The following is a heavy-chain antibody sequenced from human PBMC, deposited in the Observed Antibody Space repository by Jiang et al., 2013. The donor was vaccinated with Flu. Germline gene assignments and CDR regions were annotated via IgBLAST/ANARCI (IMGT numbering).Heavy chain of an antibody. D-gene: IGHD4-17*01. CDR3: ARRNYGDRGFDL. V-gene: IGHV1-18*01. CDR2: ITTYSGHT. CDR1: GYSFSNYG. Sequence: GAEVKKPGASVNISCKASGYSFSNYGVSWVRQSPGHGLEWMGWITTYSGHTNYAQKLQGRVTMTTDTSTNTAYMELRSLGADDTAVYFCARRNYGDRGFDLWGQGT. J-gene: IGHJ3*01.